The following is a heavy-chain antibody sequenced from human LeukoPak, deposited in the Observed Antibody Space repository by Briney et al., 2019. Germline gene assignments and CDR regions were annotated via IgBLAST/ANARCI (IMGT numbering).Heavy chain of an antibody. CDR2: IYYSGST. CDR3: ARQYYDFWSGPYYFDY. J-gene: IGHJ4*02. D-gene: IGHD3-3*01. V-gene: IGHV4-39*01. Sequence: SETLSLTCTVSGGSISSSSYYWGWIRQPPGKGLEWIGSIYYSGSTYYNPSLKSRVTISVDTSKNQFSLKLSSVTAADTAVYYCARQYYDFWSGPYYFDYWGQGTLVTVSS. CDR1: GGSISSSSYY.